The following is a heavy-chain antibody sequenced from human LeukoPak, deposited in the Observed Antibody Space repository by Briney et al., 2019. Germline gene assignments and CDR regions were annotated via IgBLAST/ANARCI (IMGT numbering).Heavy chain of an antibody. D-gene: IGHD3-22*01. V-gene: IGHV3-7*01. Sequence: PGGSLRLSCAASGFTFSSHWMTWVRQAPGKGLEWVANIKQDGSEKYYVDSVKGRFTISRDNAKNSLYLQMNSLRAEDTAVYYCARVVFDSSSWYFLDYWGRGTLVTVSS. CDR2: IKQDGSEK. CDR1: GFTFSSHW. CDR3: ARVVFDSSSWYFLDY. J-gene: IGHJ4*02.